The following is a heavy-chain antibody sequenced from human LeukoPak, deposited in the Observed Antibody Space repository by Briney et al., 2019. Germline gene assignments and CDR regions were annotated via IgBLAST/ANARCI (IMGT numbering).Heavy chain of an antibody. D-gene: IGHD2-2*01. CDR3: AKAPGHCSSTSCYPFDY. J-gene: IGHJ4*02. CDR1: GFTFSSYA. CDR2: ISGSGGST. V-gene: IGHV3-23*01. Sequence: GGSLRLSCAASGFTFSSYAMSWVRQAPGKGLEWVSAISGSGGSTYYADSVKGRFTISRDNSKNTLYLQMNSLRAEDTAVYYCAKAPGHCSSTSCYPFDYWGQGTLVTVSS.